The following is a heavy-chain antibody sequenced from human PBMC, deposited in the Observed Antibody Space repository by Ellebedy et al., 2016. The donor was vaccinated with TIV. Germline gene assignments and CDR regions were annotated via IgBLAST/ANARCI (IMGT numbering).Heavy chain of an antibody. CDR1: RVSITDPTYY. J-gene: IGHJ5*02. CDR3: ARHLRYSYWRILDL. CDR2: IFHRRTT. Sequence: MPSETLSLTCTVSRVSITDPTYYWAWLRQPPGKGLDWLGTIFHRRTTHKSPALSSRGSMSVDTSRNQFSLDLKSVPAADTAVYYCARHLRYSYWRILDLWGPGILVAVSS. D-gene: IGHD3-9*01. V-gene: IGHV4-39*01.